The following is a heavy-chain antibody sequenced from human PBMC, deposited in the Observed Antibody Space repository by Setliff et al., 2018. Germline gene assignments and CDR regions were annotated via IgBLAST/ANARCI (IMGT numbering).Heavy chain of an antibody. V-gene: IGHV4-59*12. CDR3: ARTDDYYNFYAY. J-gene: IGHJ4*02. CDR2: IYYSGST. D-gene: IGHD3-3*01. CDR1: GGSFSGYY. Sequence: KASETLSLTCAVYGGSFSGYYWTWIRQPPGKGLEWIGYIYYSGSTNYNPSLKSRVTISVDKSKNQFSLKLSSVTAADTAVYYCARTDDYYNFYAYWGQGTLVTVSS.